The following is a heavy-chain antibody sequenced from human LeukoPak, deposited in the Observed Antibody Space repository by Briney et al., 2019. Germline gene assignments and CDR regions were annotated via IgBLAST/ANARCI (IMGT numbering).Heavy chain of an antibody. CDR2: IYTSGST. D-gene: IGHD2-2*02. CDR1: GGSINSYY. V-gene: IGHV4-4*07. CDR3: ARVIVGDIVVVPAAITAGEWFDP. Sequence: SETLSFTCTVSGGSINSYYWSWIRQPAGKGLEWIGRIYTSGSTNYNPSLKSRVTMSVDTSKNQFSLKLSSVTAADTAVYYCARVIVGDIVVVPAAITAGEWFDPWGQGTLVTVSS. J-gene: IGHJ5*02.